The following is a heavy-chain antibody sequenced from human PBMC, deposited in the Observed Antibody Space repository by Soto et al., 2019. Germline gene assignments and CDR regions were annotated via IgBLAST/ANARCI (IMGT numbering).Heavy chain of an antibody. V-gene: IGHV4-34*01. J-gene: IGHJ4*02. CDR3: ARSQYGSIDY. Sequence: ASETLSLTCAVYGGSFSGYYWSWIRQPPGKGLEWIGEINHSGSTNYNPSLKSRVTISVDTYKNQFSLKLSSVTAADTAVYYCARSQYGSIDYWCQGTLVTVSS. D-gene: IGHD2-15*01. CDR2: INHSGST. CDR1: GGSFSGYY.